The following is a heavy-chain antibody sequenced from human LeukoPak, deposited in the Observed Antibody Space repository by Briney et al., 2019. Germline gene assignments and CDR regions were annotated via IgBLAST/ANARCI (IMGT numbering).Heavy chain of an antibody. CDR2: INPNSGGT. V-gene: IGHV1-2*06. J-gene: IGHJ4*02. Sequence: ASVKVSRKASGYTLTDYYMHWVRQAPGQGLEWMGRINPNSGGTNYAQKFQGRVTMTRDTSISTVYMELSRLRSDDTAVYYCARVGYYESSGYYEYWGQGTLVTVSS. CDR3: ARVGYYESSGYYEY. CDR1: GYTLTDYY. D-gene: IGHD3-22*01.